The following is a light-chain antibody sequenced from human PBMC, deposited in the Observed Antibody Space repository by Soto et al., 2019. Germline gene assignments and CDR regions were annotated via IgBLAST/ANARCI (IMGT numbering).Light chain of an antibody. CDR3: QQYGRSPRT. CDR1: QSVSSSY. Sequence: EIVLTQSPGTLSLSPGERATLSCRASQSVSSSYLAWYQQKPGQAPRLLIYGAYRRATGIPDRFSGSGSGADFTLTISRLEPEDFAVYYCQQYGRSPRTFGQG. J-gene: IGKJ2*01. V-gene: IGKV3-20*01. CDR2: GAY.